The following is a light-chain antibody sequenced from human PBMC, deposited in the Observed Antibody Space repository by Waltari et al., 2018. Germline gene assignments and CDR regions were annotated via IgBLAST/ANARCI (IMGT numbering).Light chain of an antibody. CDR3: SSYTSSSTLKGV. Sequence: QSALTQPASVSGSPGQSITISCTGTSSDVDGYNYVSWYQQHPGKAPKLMIYEVSNRPSGVSNRFSGSKSGNTASLTISGLQAEDEADYYCSSYTSSSTLKGVFGGGTKLTVL. CDR2: EVS. V-gene: IGLV2-14*01. J-gene: IGLJ2*01. CDR1: SSDVDGYNY.